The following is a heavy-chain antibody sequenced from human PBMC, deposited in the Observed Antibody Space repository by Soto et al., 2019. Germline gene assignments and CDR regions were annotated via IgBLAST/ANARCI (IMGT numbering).Heavy chain of an antibody. CDR3: ARDRDDFSDY. D-gene: IGHD3-3*01. V-gene: IGHV1-2*02. J-gene: IGHJ4*02. Sequence: SCAASGFTFNNYAMHWVRQAPGQGLEWMGWINPNSGGTNYAQKFQGRVTMTRDTSISTAYMELSRLRSDDTAVYYCARDRDDFSDYWGQGTLVTVSS. CDR2: INPNSGGT. CDR1: GFTFNNYA.